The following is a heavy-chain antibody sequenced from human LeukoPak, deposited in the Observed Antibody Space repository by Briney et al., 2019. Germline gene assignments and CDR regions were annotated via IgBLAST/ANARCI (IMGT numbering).Heavy chain of an antibody. J-gene: IGHJ4*02. CDR3: ARTAVYTCAYYYDRSGYYFPFDY. V-gene: IGHV3-48*03. CDR2: ISSSGSTI. D-gene: IGHD3-22*01. Sequence: GGSLRLSCAASGFTFSSYEMNWVRQAPGKGLEWVAYISSSGSTIYYADSVKGRFTISRDNAKNTLYLQMNSLRAEETAVYYCARTAVYTCAYYYDRSGYYFPFDYWGQGTLVTVSS. CDR1: GFTFSSYE.